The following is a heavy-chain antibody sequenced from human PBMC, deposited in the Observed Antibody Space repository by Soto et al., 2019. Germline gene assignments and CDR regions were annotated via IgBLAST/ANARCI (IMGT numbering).Heavy chain of an antibody. V-gene: IGHV4-59*01. CDR3: ARDRITGIFDY. Sequence: QVQLQESGPGLVKPSETLSLTCTVSGGSISSYYWSWIRQPPGKGLEWIGYIYYSGSTNYNPSLKSRVTISVDTSKNQFSLKLSSVTAADTAVYYCARDRITGIFDYWGQGTLVTVSS. J-gene: IGHJ4*02. CDR1: GGSISSYY. CDR2: IYYSGST. D-gene: IGHD1-20*01.